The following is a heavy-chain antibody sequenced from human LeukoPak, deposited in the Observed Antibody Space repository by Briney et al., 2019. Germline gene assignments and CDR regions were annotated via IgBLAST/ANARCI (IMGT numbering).Heavy chain of an antibody. D-gene: IGHD1-1*01. Sequence: GASVKVSCKASGETFSNYAISWVRQAPGQGLEWMGSIIPMFGTPNNAQKFQDRVTITADKSTNTAYMELSSLRSEDTAVYFCARVPPGTTFLIGPSDYWGHGTLVTVSA. CDR3: ARVPPGTTFLIGPSDY. CDR1: GETFSNYA. J-gene: IGHJ4*01. V-gene: IGHV1-69*06. CDR2: IIPMFGTP.